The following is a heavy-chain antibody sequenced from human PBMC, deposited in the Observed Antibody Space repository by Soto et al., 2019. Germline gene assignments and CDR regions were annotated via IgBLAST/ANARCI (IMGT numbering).Heavy chain of an antibody. D-gene: IGHD3-10*01. CDR2: IYYSGST. CDR1: GGSIISYY. V-gene: IGHV4-59*01. Sequence: PSETLSLTCTVSGGSIISYYWSWIRQPPGKGLEWIGYIYYSGSTNYNPSLKSRVTISVDTSKDQFSLKLSSVTAADTAVYYCARTNYGSGLYGMDVWGQGTTVTVSS. CDR3: ARTNYGSGLYGMDV. J-gene: IGHJ6*02.